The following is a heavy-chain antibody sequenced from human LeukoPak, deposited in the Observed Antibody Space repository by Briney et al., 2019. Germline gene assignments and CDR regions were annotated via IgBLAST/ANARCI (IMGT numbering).Heavy chain of an antibody. D-gene: IGHD6-6*01. CDR1: GGSISSGGYY. V-gene: IGHV4-30-2*01. J-gene: IGHJ4*02. Sequence: SQTLSLTCTVSGGSISSGGYYWSWIRQPPGKGLEWIGYIYHSGSTYYNPSLKSRVTISVDRSKNQFSLKLSSVTAADTAVYYCAGWPRGIAARHWGQGTLVTVSS. CDR3: AGWPRGIAARH. CDR2: IYHSGST.